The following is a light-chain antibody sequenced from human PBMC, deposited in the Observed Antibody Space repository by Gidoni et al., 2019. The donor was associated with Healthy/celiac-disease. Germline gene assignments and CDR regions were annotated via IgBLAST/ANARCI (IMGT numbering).Light chain of an antibody. CDR3: QQYGSSPWT. Sequence: EIVLTQSPGTLSLSPGERATLSCRASQSVSSSYLAWYQQKPGQAPRLLIYGASSRVTGIPDRFSGSGSGTDFTLTISRLEPEDFAVYYCQQYGSSPWTFAQXTKVEIK. J-gene: IGKJ1*01. V-gene: IGKV3-20*01. CDR1: QSVSSSY. CDR2: GAS.